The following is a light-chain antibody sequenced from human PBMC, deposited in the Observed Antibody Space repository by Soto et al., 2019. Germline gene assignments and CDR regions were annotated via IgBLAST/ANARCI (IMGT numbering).Light chain of an antibody. V-gene: IGKV4-1*01. CDR3: QQYYSTLVT. CDR1: QSVLSSSNNENY. Sequence: DIVMTQSPDSLAVSLGERATINLKSIQSVLSSSNNENYLAWYQQKPGQPPKQLIYWASTRESGVPDRFSGSGSGTDFTLTISSLQAEDVAVYYCQQYYSTLVTFGQGTKLEIK. CDR2: WAS. J-gene: IGKJ2*01.